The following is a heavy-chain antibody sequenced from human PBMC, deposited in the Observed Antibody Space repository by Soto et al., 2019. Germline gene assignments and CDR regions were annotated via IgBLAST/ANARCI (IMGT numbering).Heavy chain of an antibody. J-gene: IGHJ4*02. CDR2: IYSGGST. CDR3: ARDLRGYNISEYYFDY. CDR1: GFTFSSYA. Sequence: PGGSLRLSCAASGFTFSSYAMSWVRQALGKGLEWVSVIYSGGSTYYAASVKGRFTISRDNSKNTLYLQMNSLRAEDTAVYYCARDLRGYNISEYYFDYWGQGTLVTVSS. V-gene: IGHV3-66*01. D-gene: IGHD1-20*01.